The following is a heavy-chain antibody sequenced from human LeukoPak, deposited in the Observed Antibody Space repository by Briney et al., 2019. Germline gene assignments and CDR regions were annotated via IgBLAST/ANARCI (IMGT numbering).Heavy chain of an antibody. CDR1: GFTFNNCA. CDR2: ITNSGSIT. D-gene: IGHD3-16*01. CDR3: AARVITSDYLDY. Sequence: PGGSLRLSCSASGFTFNNCAMTWVRQAPGKGLEWVSSITNSGSITYYADSVKGRFTISRDNSKNTLYLQMNTLRAEDTAIYYCAARVITSDYLDYWGQGTLVTVSS. J-gene: IGHJ4*02. V-gene: IGHV3-23*01.